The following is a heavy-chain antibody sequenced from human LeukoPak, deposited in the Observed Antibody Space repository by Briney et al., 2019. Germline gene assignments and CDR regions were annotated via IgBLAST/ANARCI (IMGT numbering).Heavy chain of an antibody. Sequence: GESLKISCKGSGYSFTSSWIGWVRQMPGKGLEWRGIIYPGDSDTRYSPSFQGQVTISADKSISTAYLQWSSLKASDTAMYYCARQAYCGGDCYYFDYWGQGALVTVSS. J-gene: IGHJ4*02. CDR2: IYPGDSDT. D-gene: IGHD2-21*02. CDR1: GYSFTSSW. V-gene: IGHV5-51*01. CDR3: ARQAYCGGDCYYFDY.